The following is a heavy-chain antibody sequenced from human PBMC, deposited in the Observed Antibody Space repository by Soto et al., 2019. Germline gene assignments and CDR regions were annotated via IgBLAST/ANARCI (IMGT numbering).Heavy chain of an antibody. J-gene: IGHJ4*02. Sequence: GESLKISCKASGYIFIDYWIGWVRQMPGKGLEWMGIVYPRDSDTRYSPSFQGQVTISADRSTGTAFLQWRSLKASDTALYYCARPPLPGYSIHFNSWGQGTLVTVPQ. CDR2: VYPRDSDT. D-gene: IGHD2-15*01. CDR3: ARPPLPGYSIHFNS. CDR1: GYIFIDYW. V-gene: IGHV5-51*01.